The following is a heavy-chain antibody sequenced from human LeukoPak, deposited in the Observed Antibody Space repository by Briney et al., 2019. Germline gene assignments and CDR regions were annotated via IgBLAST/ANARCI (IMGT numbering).Heavy chain of an antibody. Sequence: PGGSLRLSCAASGFTFSSYSMNWVRQAPRKGLEWVSSISSSSSYIYYADSVKGRFTISRDNAKNSLYLQMNSLRAEDTAVYYCARDSGSIVVVPAAPRAFDIWGQGTMVTVSS. J-gene: IGHJ3*02. CDR2: ISSSSSYI. V-gene: IGHV3-21*01. CDR1: GFTFSSYS. CDR3: ARDSGSIVVVPAAPRAFDI. D-gene: IGHD2-2*01.